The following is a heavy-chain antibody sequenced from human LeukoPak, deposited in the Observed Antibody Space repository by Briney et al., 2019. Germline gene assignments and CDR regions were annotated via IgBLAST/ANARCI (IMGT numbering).Heavy chain of an antibody. CDR3: AELGITMIGGV. V-gene: IGHV3-48*03. D-gene: IGHD3-10*02. Sequence: QPGGSLRLSCAASGFTFSSYEMSWVRQAPGKGLEWVSAISGSDAGTYYADSVKGRLTIPRDNAKSSLYLQMNSLKAEDTAVYYCAELGITMIGGVWGKGTTVTVSS. CDR2: ISGSDAGT. J-gene: IGHJ6*04. CDR1: GFTFSSYE.